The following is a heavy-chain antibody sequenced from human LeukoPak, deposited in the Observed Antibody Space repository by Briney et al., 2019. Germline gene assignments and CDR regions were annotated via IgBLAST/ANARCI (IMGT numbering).Heavy chain of an antibody. V-gene: IGHV3-66*01. Sequence: GGSLRLSCAASGFIISSNYMTWVRQAPGKGLEWVSVIYTGGSTYYADSVKGRFIISRDSSKNILYLQMNSLRAEDTAMYYCAKDRCSNGIGCYYYYMDVWGKGTTVTISS. CDR3: AKDRCSNGIGCYYYYMDV. D-gene: IGHD2-8*01. J-gene: IGHJ6*03. CDR2: IYTGGST. CDR1: GFIISSNY.